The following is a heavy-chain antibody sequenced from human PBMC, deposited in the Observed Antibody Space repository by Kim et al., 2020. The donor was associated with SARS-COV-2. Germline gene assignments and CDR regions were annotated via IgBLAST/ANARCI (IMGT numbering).Heavy chain of an antibody. CDR2: MNPNSGNT. CDR3: ARPRMDYGGNSVAFDI. CDR1: GYTFTSYD. J-gene: IGHJ3*02. D-gene: IGHD4-17*01. Sequence: ASVKVSCKASGYTFTSYDINWVRQATGQGLEWMGWMNPNSGNTGYAQKFQGRVTMTRNTSISTAYMELSSLRSEDTAVYYCARPRMDYGGNSVAFDIWGQGTMVTVSS. V-gene: IGHV1-8*01.